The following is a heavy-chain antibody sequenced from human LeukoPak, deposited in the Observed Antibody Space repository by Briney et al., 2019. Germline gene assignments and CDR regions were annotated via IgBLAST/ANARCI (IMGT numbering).Heavy chain of an antibody. CDR1: GFTFSSYA. Sequence: GGSLRLSCAASGFTFSSYAMSWVRQAPGKGLEWVSAISGSGGSTYYADSVKGRFTISRDNAKNSLYLQMNSLRAEDTAVYYCARDSGSSWENYWYFDLWGRGTLVTVSS. CDR2: ISGSGGST. D-gene: IGHD6-13*01. V-gene: IGHV3-23*01. CDR3: ARDSGSSWENYWYFDL. J-gene: IGHJ2*01.